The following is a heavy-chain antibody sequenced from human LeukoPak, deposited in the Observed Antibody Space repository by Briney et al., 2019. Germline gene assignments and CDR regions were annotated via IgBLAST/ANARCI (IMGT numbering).Heavy chain of an antibody. J-gene: IGHJ4*02. CDR1: GFSFSSYG. D-gene: IGHD6-19*01. Sequence: GRSLRLSCAASGFSFSSYGVHWVRQAPGKGLEWVALISYDGSNKYYADSVKGRFTISRDNSKNTLYLQMNSLRAEDTAVYYCAKEITRPNRAVAGLNYWGQGTLVTVSS. CDR3: AKEITRPNRAVAGLNY. V-gene: IGHV3-30*18. CDR2: ISYDGSNK.